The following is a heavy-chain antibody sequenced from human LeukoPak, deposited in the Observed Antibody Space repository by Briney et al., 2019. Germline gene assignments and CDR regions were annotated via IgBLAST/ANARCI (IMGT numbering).Heavy chain of an antibody. D-gene: IGHD3-16*01. V-gene: IGHV3-33*01. CDR2: IWYDATNK. CDR1: GFTFSSYG. J-gene: IGHJ4*02. CDR3: ARYTGESPLLDS. Sequence: GGSLRLSCAASGFTFSSYGMHWVRQAPGKGLEWVAVIWYDATNKYYADSVKGRFTISRDNSKNTLYLQMTSLRAEDTAVYYCARYTGESPLLDSWGQGTLVTVSS.